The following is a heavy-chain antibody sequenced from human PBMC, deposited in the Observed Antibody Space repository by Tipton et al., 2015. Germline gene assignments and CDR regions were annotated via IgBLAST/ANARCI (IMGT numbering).Heavy chain of an antibody. Sequence: TLSLTCTVSGGSISSSSYYWAWIRQPPGKGLEWIGSISHSDNTYYNPSLKSRLTMSRDTPKNQFSLQLTPVTAADTAVYYCACQDYDSLTRDYQTVDYWGQGTLVTVSS. CDR2: ISHSDNT. D-gene: IGHD3-9*01. J-gene: IGHJ4*02. V-gene: IGHV4-39*07. CDR3: ACQDYDSLTRDYQTVDY. CDR1: GGSISSSSYY.